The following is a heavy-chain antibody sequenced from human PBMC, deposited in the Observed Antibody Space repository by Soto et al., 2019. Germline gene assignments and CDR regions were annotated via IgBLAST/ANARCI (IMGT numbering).Heavy chain of an antibody. V-gene: IGHV3-23*01. D-gene: IGHD3-9*01. Sequence: GGSLRLSCAASGFTFSSYAMSWVRQAPGKGLEWVSAISGSGGGTYYADSVKGRFTISRDNSKNTLYLQMNSLRAEDTAVYYCAKAYRYFDWLFEYWGQGTLVTVSS. J-gene: IGHJ4*02. CDR1: GFTFSSYA. CDR2: ISGSGGGT. CDR3: AKAYRYFDWLFEY.